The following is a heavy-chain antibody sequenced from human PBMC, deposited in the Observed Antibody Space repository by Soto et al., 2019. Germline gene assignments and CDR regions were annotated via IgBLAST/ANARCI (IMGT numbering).Heavy chain of an antibody. CDR3: AKDAPPSAVWPRQTGGGLDV. CDR1: GFTFRKYG. CDR2: IWYDGSKK. V-gene: IGHV3-33*06. Sequence: QVQLVESGGGVVQPGRSLRLSCAASGFTFRKYGMHWVRQAPGKGLEWLAVIWYDGSKKYYADSVKGRFTTSRDNSKNTMYPEMNSLRAEDTAAYYCAKDAPPSAVWPRQTGGGLDVWGQGTTVTVSS. D-gene: IGHD2-2*01. J-gene: IGHJ6*02.